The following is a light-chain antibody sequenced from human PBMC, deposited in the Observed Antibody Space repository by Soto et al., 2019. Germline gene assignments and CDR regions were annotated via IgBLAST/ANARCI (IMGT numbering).Light chain of an antibody. Sequence: IQLTQSPSSLSASVGDRVTITCRASQGISSYLAWYQQKPGKAPKLLIYAASTLQSGVPSRFSGSRSGTDFTLTISSLQPEDFATYYCQQLNSYPWGYTFGQGTKLEIK. CDR1: QGISSY. J-gene: IGKJ2*01. V-gene: IGKV1-9*01. CDR2: AAS. CDR3: QQLNSYPWGYT.